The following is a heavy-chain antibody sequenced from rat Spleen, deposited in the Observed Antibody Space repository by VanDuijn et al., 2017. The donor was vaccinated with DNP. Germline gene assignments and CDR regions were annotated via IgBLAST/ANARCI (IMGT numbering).Heavy chain of an antibody. D-gene: IGHD1-2*01. V-gene: IGHV3-3*01. Sequence: EVQLQESGPGLVKPSQSLSLTCSVTGYSITSSYRWNWIRKFPGNKLEWMGYINSAGSTNYNPSLRSRISITRDTSKNQFFLQVNSVTTEDTATYYCARSVYYYSTYIPFDYWGQGVMVTVSS. J-gene: IGHJ2*01. CDR1: GYSITSSYR. CDR3: ARSVYYYSTYIPFDY. CDR2: INSAGST.